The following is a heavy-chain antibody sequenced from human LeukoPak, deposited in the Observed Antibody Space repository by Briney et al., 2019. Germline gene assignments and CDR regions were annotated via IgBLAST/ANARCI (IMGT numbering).Heavy chain of an antibody. Sequence: ASVKVSCKASGYTFTGYDMHWVRQAPGQGLEWMGWINPNSGGTNYAQKFQGRVTMTKDTSISTAYMELSRLRSDDTAVYYCPSHYYDYMWGSYRPFDYWGQPTLVTVSS. CDR2: INPNSGGT. D-gene: IGHD3-16*02. V-gene: IGHV1-2*02. J-gene: IGHJ4*02. CDR3: PSHYYDYMWGSYRPFDY. CDR1: GYTFTGYD.